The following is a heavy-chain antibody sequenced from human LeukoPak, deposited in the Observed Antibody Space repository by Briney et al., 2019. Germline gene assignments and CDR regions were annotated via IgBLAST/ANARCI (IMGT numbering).Heavy chain of an antibody. Sequence: GGSLRLSCAASGFPFSSYWMHWVRRAPGEGLVWVARINNDGSSTVYADSVRGRFTISRDNAKNTLYLQMNSLRDEDTAVYYCARHPYLDYWGQGTLVTVSS. J-gene: IGHJ4*02. CDR1: GFPFSSYW. CDR3: ARHPYLDY. CDR2: INNDGSST. V-gene: IGHV3-74*01.